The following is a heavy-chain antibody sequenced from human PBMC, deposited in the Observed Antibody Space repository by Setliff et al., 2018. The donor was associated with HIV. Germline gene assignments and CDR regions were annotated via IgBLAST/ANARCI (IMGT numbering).Heavy chain of an antibody. D-gene: IGHD1-1*01. CDR1: GGSISSGYYY. V-gene: IGHV4-30-4*08. J-gene: IGHJ3*02. CDR2: IYYSGSS. CDR3: ARHLYWNPDAFDI. Sequence: SETLSLTCSVSGGSISSGYYYWSWIRQHPGKGLEWIGYIYYSGSSYYNPSLKSRVTISVDTSKNQFSLRLSSVAAADTAVFFCARHLYWNPDAFDIWGQGTMVTVSS.